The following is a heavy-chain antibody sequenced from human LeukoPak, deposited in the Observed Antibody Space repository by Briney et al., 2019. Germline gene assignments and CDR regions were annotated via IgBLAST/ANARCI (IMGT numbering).Heavy chain of an antibody. CDR2: ISYDGSNK. CDR3: ASQGDCSSTSCYPYFQH. CDR1: GFTFSSYG. V-gene: IGHV3-30*03. D-gene: IGHD2-2*01. Sequence: GRSLRLSCAATGFTFSSYGMHWVRQAPGKGLDGVAVISYDGSNKYYADSVKGRFTISRDNSKYTQYLQMNSLRAEDTAVYYCASQGDCSSTSCYPYFQHWGQGTLVTVSS. J-gene: IGHJ1*01.